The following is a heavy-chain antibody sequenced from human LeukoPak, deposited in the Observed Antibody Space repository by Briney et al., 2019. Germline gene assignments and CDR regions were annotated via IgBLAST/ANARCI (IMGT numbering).Heavy chain of an antibody. D-gene: IGHD3-22*01. CDR2: ISYDGSNK. Sequence: GGSLRLSCAASGFTFSSYAMHWVRQAPGKGLEWVAVISYDGSNKYYADSVKGRFTISRDNSKNTLYLQMSSLRAEDTAVYYCARDLKYYYDTGNYWGQGTLVTVSS. CDR1: GFTFSSYA. V-gene: IGHV3-30-3*01. J-gene: IGHJ4*02. CDR3: ARDLKYYYDTGNY.